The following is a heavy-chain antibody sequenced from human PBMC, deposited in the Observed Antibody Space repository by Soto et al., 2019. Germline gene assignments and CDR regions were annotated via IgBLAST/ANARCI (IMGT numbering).Heavy chain of an antibody. CDR2: ISGSGGST. CDR3: AKDRLNDYVWGSYRQYYFDY. D-gene: IGHD3-16*02. CDR1: GFTFSSYA. J-gene: IGHJ4*02. V-gene: IGHV3-23*01. Sequence: GGSLRLSCAASGFTFSSYAMSWVRQAPGKGLEWVSAISGSGGSTYYADSVKGRFTISRDNSKNTLYLQMNSLRAEDTAVYYCAKDRLNDYVWGSYRQYYFDYWGQGTLVTVSS.